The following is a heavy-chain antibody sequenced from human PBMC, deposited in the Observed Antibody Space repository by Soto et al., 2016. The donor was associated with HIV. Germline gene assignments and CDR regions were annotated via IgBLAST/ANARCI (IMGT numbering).Heavy chain of an antibody. V-gene: IGHV3-53*02. CDR2: IYSDDTT. J-gene: IGHJ6*01. CDR1: GFNVTNYY. Sequence: EVQLVETGGTLIQPGGSLRLSCATSGFNVTNYYMNWVRQAPGKGLEWVSIIYSDDTTYFSDSVKGRFSISRDISKNRLYLLMDALRADDTAIYYCAKVVWGRTMRYMDVWGQRGPRSPSLQ. CDR3: AKVVWGRTMRYMDV. D-gene: IGHD3-10*01.